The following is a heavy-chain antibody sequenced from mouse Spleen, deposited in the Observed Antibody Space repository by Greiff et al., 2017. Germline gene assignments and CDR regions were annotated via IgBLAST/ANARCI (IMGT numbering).Heavy chain of an antibody. CDR3: AREDYGDGFAY. J-gene: IGHJ3*01. CDR1: GFTFSDYG. Sequence: EVQLVESGGGLVKPGGSLKLSCAASGFTFSDYGMHWVRQAPEKGLEWVAYISSGSSTIYYADTVKGRFTISRDNAKNTLFLQMTSLRSEDTAMYYCAREDYGDGFAYWGQGTLVTVSA. D-gene: IGHD2-4*01. CDR2: ISSGSSTI. V-gene: IGHV5-17*01.